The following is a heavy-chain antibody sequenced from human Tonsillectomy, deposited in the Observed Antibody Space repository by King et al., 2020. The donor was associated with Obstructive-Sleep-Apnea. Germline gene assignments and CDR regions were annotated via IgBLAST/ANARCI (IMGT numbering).Heavy chain of an antibody. CDR2: ISSSSSTI. CDR1: GLTFSSQS. CDR3: ARDGLWFGDY. V-gene: IGHV3-48*01. J-gene: IGHJ4*02. D-gene: IGHD3-10*01. Sequence: VQLVESGGGLVQPGGSLRLSCVASGLTFSSQSMNWVRQAPGKGLEWVSYISSSSSTIYYADSVKGRFTTSRDNAKNSLYLQMHSRRAEDTAVYYCARDGLWFGDYWGQGSLVTVSS.